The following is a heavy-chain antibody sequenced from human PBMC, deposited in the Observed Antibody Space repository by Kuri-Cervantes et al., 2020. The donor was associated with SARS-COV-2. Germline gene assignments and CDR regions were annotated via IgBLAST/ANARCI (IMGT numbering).Heavy chain of an antibody. J-gene: IGHJ5*02. CDR3: ARSVVVPATRFDP. CDR2: IYYSGST. Sequence: SETLSLTCTVSGGSISSYYWSWIRQPPGKGLEWIGYIYYSGSTNYNPSLKSRVTISVDTSKNQFSLKLSSVTAADTAVYYCARSVVVPATRFDPWGQGTLVTVSS. D-gene: IGHD2-2*01. CDR1: GGSISSYY. V-gene: IGHV4-59*12.